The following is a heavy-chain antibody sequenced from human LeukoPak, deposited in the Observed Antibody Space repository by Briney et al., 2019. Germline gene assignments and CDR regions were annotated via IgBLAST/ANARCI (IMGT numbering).Heavy chain of an antibody. CDR1: GGTLSSHA. Sequence: GASVKVSCKASGGTLSSHAISWVRQAPGQGLEWMGGIIPILGTTNYAQKFQGRVTISADESTNTAYMELSSLRSEDTAVYYCARDLVPYGSGNSMGDWGQGTLVTVSS. D-gene: IGHD3-10*01. J-gene: IGHJ4*02. V-gene: IGHV1-69*13. CDR2: IIPILGTT. CDR3: ARDLVPYGSGNSMGD.